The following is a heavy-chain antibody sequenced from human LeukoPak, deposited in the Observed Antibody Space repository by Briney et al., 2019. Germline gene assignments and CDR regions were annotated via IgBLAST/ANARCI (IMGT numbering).Heavy chain of an antibody. Sequence: PGGSLRLSCAASGFTFSSYSMNWVRQAPGKGLEWVSAISGSGGSTYYADSVKGRFTISRDNSKNTLSLQMNSLRAEDTAVYYCAKAHRSGYYFGWFDPWGQGTLVTVSS. V-gene: IGHV3-23*01. J-gene: IGHJ5*02. D-gene: IGHD3-3*01. CDR1: GFTFSSYS. CDR3: AKAHRSGYYFGWFDP. CDR2: ISGSGGST.